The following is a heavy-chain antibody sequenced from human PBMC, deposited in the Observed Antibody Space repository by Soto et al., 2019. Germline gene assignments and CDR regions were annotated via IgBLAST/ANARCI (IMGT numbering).Heavy chain of an antibody. V-gene: IGHV3-21*01. J-gene: IGHJ4*02. Sequence: PGGSLRLSCAASEFTFNSYSMNWVRQAPGKGLEWVSSISSSSSYIYYADSVKGRFTISRDNAKNSLYLQMNSLRAEDTAVYYCARSLGAARSDFDHWGQGTLVTVSS. CDR2: ISSSSSYI. CDR3: ARSLGAARSDFDH. D-gene: IGHD6-6*01. CDR1: EFTFNSYS.